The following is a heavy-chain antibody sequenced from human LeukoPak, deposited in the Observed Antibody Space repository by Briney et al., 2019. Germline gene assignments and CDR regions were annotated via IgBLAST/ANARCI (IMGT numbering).Heavy chain of an antibody. Sequence: ASVKVSCKASGYTFTSYYMHWVRQAPGQGLEWMGGIIPIFGTANYAQKFQGRVTITTDESTSTAYMELSSLRSEDTAVYYCATAGGSSGYHNFDYWGQGTLVTVSS. CDR2: IIPIFGTA. J-gene: IGHJ4*02. D-gene: IGHD3-22*01. CDR3: ATAGGSSGYHNFDY. V-gene: IGHV1-69*05. CDR1: GYTFTSYY.